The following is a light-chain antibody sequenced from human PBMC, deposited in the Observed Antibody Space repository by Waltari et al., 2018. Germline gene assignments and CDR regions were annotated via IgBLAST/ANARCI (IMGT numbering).Light chain of an antibody. CDR1: DSDVGAYDF. J-gene: IGLJ7*01. V-gene: IGLV2-14*01. Sequence: QSALTQPASVSGSPGQSITISCSGTDSDVGAYDFVSWYQQHPGKAPHLIIYEVSNRPSGISNRFSASKSGNTASLTISGLQAEDEADYYCSSYTSSSTKAVFGGGTQLTVL. CDR3: SSYTSSSTKAV. CDR2: EVS.